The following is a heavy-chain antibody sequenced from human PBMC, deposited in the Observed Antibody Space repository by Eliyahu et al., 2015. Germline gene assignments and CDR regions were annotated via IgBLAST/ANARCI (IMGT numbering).Heavy chain of an antibody. V-gene: IGHV4-31*03. CDR1: GXSISSGGYY. CDR3: ARDSVVPRGTFDI. Sequence: QVQLQESGPGLVKPSQTLSLTCTVSGXSISSGGYYWSWIRQHPGKGLEWIGYIYYSGSTYYNPSLKSRVTXSVDTSKNQFSLKLSSVTAADTAVYYCARDSVVPRGTFDIWGQGTMVTVSS. J-gene: IGHJ3*02. D-gene: IGHD2-2*01. CDR2: IYYSGST.